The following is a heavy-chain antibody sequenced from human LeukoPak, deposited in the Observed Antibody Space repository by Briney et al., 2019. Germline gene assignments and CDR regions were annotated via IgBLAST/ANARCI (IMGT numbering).Heavy chain of an antibody. CDR3: ARDSVGNSFLDY. D-gene: IGHD4-23*01. CDR2: IIPIFGTA. V-gene: IGHV1-69*13. J-gene: IGHJ4*02. Sequence: ASVKVSCKASGGTFSSYAISWVRQAPGQGLEWMGGIIPIFGTANYAQKFQGRVTITADESMSTAYMELSSLRSEDTAVYYCARDSVGNSFLDYWGQGTLVTVSS. CDR1: GGTFSSYA.